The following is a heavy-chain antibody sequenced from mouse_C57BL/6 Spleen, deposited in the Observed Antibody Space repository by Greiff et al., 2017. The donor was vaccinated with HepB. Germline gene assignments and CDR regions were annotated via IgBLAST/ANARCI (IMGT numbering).Heavy chain of an antibody. J-gene: IGHJ1*03. D-gene: IGHD2-4*01. CDR1: GYTFTSYW. V-gene: IGHV1-72*01. CDR3: ARGDYYDYDDWYFDV. Sequence: VQLQQSGAELVKPGASVKLSCKASGYTFTSYWMHWVKQRPGRGLEWIGRIDPNSGGTKYNEKFKSKATLTVDKPSSTAYMQLSSLTSEDSADYYFARGDYYDYDDWYFDVWGTGTTVTVSS. CDR2: IDPNSGGT.